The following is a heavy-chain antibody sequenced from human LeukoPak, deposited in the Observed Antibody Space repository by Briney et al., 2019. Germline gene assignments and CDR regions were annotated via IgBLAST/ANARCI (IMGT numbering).Heavy chain of an antibody. CDR2: INGDGSNT. V-gene: IGHV3-74*01. CDR3: ARVRVGALDAFDI. D-gene: IGHD1-26*01. J-gene: IGHJ3*02. Sequence: GGSLILSCSASGFIFSNYWVYWVRQAPGKGLVCVSRINGDGSNTNYADSVKGRFTISRDNAKNTLYLQMNSLRAEDTAVYYCARVRVGALDAFDIWGQGTMVTVSS. CDR1: GFIFSNYW.